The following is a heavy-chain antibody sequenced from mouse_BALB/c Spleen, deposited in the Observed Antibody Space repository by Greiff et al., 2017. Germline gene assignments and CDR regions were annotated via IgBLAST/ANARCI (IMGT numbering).Heavy chain of an antibody. Sequence: VQLQQPGAELVKPGASVKMSCKASGYTFTSYWMHWVKQRPGQGLEWIGVIDPSDSYTSYNQKFKGKATLTVDTSSSTAYMQLSSLTSEDSAVYYCTREYAFDYWGQGTTLTVSS. CDR2: IDPSDSYT. D-gene: IGHD5-1*01. J-gene: IGHJ2*01. V-gene: IGHV1S127*01. CDR1: GYTFTSYW. CDR3: TREYAFDY.